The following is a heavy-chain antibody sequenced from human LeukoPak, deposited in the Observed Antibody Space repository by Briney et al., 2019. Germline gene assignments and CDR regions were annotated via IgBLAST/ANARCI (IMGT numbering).Heavy chain of an antibody. J-gene: IGHJ4*02. D-gene: IGHD2-2*01. CDR2: TYDSGSS. CDR1: GGSMRNYY. CDR3: ARGWASSWYYFDF. Sequence: SETLSLTCAVSGGSMRNYYWSWIRQPPGKGLEWIGYTYDSGSSSYNPSLRSRVSISIDTSQNQFSLNLSSVTAADTAVYYCARGWASSWYYFDFWGQGTLVTVSS. V-gene: IGHV4-59*01.